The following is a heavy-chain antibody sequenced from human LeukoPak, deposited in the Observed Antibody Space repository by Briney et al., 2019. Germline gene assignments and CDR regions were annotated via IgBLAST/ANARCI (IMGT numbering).Heavy chain of an antibody. J-gene: IGHJ4*02. D-gene: IGHD1-14*01. CDR2: IRYDGSNK. Sequence: GGSLRLSCAASGFTFSSYSMNWVRQAPGKGLEWVAFIRYDGSNKYYADSVKGRFTISRDNSKNTLYLQMNSLRAEDTAVYYCAKYRNSAYSIDYWGQGTLVTVSS. CDR3: AKYRNSAYSIDY. V-gene: IGHV3-30*02. CDR1: GFTFSSYS.